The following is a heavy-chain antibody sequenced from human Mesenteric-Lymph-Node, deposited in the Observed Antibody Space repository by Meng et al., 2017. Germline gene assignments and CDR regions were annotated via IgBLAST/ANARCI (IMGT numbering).Heavy chain of an antibody. J-gene: IGHJ4*02. CDR1: GGSIRNDQW. CDR2: IYHSGRT. Sequence: QVHVQGWGPGRVKPSGSPSLTCDVSGGSIRNDQWWSWVRQAPGKGLEWIGEIYHSGRTNYNPSVKSRVSMSVDKSQNHFSLRLSSVTAADTAVYYCTTLYGDSISWGQGTLVTVSS. V-gene: IGHV4-4*02. D-gene: IGHD4-17*01. CDR3: TTLYGDSIS.